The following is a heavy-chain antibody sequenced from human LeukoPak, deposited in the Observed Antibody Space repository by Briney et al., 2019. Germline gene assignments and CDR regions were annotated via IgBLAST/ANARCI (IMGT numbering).Heavy chain of an antibody. V-gene: IGHV1-2*02. CDR2: INPNSGGT. CDR1: GYTFTGYY. D-gene: IGHD2/OR15-2a*01. CDR3: ATAARRDSTYYHYGAFDI. Sequence: ASVKVSCKASGYTFTGYYMHWVRQAPGQGLEWMGWINPNSGGTNYAQKLQGRVTMTEDTSTDTAYMELSSLRSEDTAVYYCATAARRDSTYYHYGAFDIWGQGTMVTVSS. J-gene: IGHJ3*02.